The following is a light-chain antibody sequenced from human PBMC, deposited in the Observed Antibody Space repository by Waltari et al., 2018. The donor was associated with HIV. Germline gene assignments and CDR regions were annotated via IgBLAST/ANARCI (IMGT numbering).Light chain of an antibody. V-gene: IGKV1-9*01. J-gene: IGKJ4*01. Sequence: DIQLTQSPSFLSASVGDRVSITCRASQGISTFLAWYQQKPGKAPELLIRSASTLQSGVPSRFSGTGSGTEFILTVSSLQPEDFATYYCQQLNSSLLTFGGGTKVEIK. CDR2: SAS. CDR3: QQLNSSLLT. CDR1: QGISTF.